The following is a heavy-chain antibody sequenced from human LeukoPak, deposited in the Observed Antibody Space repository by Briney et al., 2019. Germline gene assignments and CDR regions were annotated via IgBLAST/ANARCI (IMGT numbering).Heavy chain of an antibody. CDR3: AREGNGLLSKDLDY. D-gene: IGHD2-15*01. CDR1: GYTFTDYY. J-gene: IGHJ4*02. Sequence: ASVKVSCKGSGYTFTDYYLHWVRQAPGHGLEWVGYINPRDGGTSSPPNFRGRVTMTTDASSRTVYMELSRLTSDDTAIYYCAREGNGLLSKDLDYWGQGTLVTVSS. CDR2: INPRDGGT. V-gene: IGHV1-2*02.